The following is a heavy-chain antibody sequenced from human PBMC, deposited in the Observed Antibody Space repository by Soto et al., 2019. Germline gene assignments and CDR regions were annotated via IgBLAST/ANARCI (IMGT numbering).Heavy chain of an antibody. J-gene: IGHJ5*02. CDR2: ISYDGSNK. CDR1: GFTFSSYA. V-gene: IGHV3-30-3*01. D-gene: IGHD3-16*01. Sequence: QVQLVESGGGVVQPGRSLRLSCAASGFTFSSYAMHWVRQAPGKGLEWVAVISYDGSNKYYADSVKGRFTISRDNSKNTLYLQMNSLRAEDTAVYYCARDGVIMITFGALMGGWFDPWGQGTLVTVSS. CDR3: ARDGVIMITFGALMGGWFDP.